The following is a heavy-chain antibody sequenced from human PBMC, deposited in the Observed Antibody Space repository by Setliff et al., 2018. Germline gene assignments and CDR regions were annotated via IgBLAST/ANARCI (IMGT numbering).Heavy chain of an antibody. CDR1: GFTFSSYA. J-gene: IGHJ4*02. Sequence: GGSLRLSCAASGFTFSSYAMSWVRQAPGKGLEWVSAISGSISSTYYADSVKGRFTISRDNSKNTLYLQMNSLRAEDTAVYYCALYSSGYYHYFDYWGQGTLVTVSS. V-gene: IGHV3-23*01. D-gene: IGHD3-22*01. CDR2: ISGSISST. CDR3: ALYSSGYYHYFDY.